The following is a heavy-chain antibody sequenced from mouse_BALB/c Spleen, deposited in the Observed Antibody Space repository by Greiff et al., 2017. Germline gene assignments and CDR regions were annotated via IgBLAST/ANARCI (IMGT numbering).Heavy chain of an antibody. V-gene: IGHV1-69*01. J-gene: IGHJ3*01. D-gene: IGHD1-2*01. CDR2: IDTSDSYT. Sequence: QVQLKQPGAELVMPGASVKMSCKASGYTFTDYWMHWVKQRPGQGLEWIGAIDTSDSYTSYNQKFKGKATLTVDESSSTAYMQLSSLTSEDSAVYYCARGESYYGSAWFAYWGQGTLVTVAA. CDR3: ARGESYYGSAWFAY. CDR1: GYTFTDYW.